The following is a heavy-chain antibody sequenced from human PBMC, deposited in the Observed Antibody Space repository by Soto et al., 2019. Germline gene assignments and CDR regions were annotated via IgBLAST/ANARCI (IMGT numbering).Heavy chain of an antibody. D-gene: IGHD4-17*01. CDR2: IYYSGST. Sequence: PSETLSLTCTVSGGSISSGGYYWSWIRRHPGKGLEWIGYIYYSGSTYYNPSLKSRVTISVDTSKNQFSLKLSSVTAADTAVYYCARTRNDYGEAWFDPWGQGTLVTVSS. J-gene: IGHJ5*02. CDR1: GGSISSGGYY. CDR3: ARTRNDYGEAWFDP. V-gene: IGHV4-31*03.